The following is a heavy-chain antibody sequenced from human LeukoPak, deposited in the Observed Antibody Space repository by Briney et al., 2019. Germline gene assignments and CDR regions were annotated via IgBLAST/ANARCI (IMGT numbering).Heavy chain of an antibody. CDR1: GGSISSYY. J-gene: IGHJ4*02. V-gene: IGHV4-59*08. CDR2: IYYSGGI. D-gene: IGHD1-1*01. CDR3: ARHLSGYGTFDY. Sequence: PSETLSLTCSVSGGSISSYYWSWIRQPPGKGLEWIGYIYYSGGINYNPSLKSRVTISLDTSKNQFSLKLSSVTAADTAAYYCARHLSGYGTFDYWGQGTLVTVSS.